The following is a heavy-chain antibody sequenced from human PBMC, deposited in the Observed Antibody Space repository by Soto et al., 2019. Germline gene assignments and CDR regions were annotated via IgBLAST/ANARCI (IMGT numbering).Heavy chain of an antibody. D-gene: IGHD1-1*01. CDR2: FDPEDGET. V-gene: IGHV1-24*01. CDR3: ATSRLERRHGGYYFDY. J-gene: IGHJ4*02. CDR1: GYTLTELS. Sequence: ASVEVSCKVSGYTLTELSMHWVRQAPGKGLEWMGGFDPEDGETIYAQKFQGRVTMTEDTSTDTAYMELSSLRSEDTAVYYCATSRLERRHGGYYFDYWGQGTLVTVSS.